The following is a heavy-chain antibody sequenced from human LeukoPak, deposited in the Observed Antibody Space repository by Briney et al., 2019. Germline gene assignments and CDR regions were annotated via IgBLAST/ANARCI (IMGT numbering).Heavy chain of an antibody. Sequence: SQTLSLTCTVSGGSISSYYWSWIWQPPGKGLDWIGYIYTSGSTNYNPSLKSRVTISVDTSKNQFSLKLSSVTAADTAVYYCARHSAYYDSSAGGRGAFDIWGQGTMVTVSS. CDR1: GGSISSYY. J-gene: IGHJ3*02. CDR2: IYTSGST. D-gene: IGHD3-22*01. V-gene: IGHV4-4*09. CDR3: ARHSAYYDSSAGGRGAFDI.